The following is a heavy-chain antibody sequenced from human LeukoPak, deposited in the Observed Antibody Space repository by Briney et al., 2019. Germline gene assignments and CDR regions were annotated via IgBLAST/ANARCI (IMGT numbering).Heavy chain of an antibody. D-gene: IGHD5-24*01. CDR2: IYYTGST. Sequence: SETLSLTCTVSGGSIRSSNYYWGWIRQPPGKGLEWIGSIYYTGSTYYSPSLKSRVTVSVDTSKNQFSLKLSSVTAADAAVYYCATEYGIGYNHHYWYLDLWGRGTLVTVSS. CDR1: GGSIRSSNYY. V-gene: IGHV4-39*01. J-gene: IGHJ2*01. CDR3: ATEYGIGYNHHYWYLDL.